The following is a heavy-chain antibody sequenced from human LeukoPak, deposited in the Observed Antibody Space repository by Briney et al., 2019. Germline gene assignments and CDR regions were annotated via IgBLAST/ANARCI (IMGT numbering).Heavy chain of an antibody. J-gene: IGHJ6*03. CDR2: ITYNSGTI. Sequence: GGSLRLSCAASGFTFSSYSMNWARQAPGKGLEWVSYITYNSGTIYYADSVKGRFTISRDNAKNSLYLQINSLRAEDTAVYYCARDPYSGYYGDYYYYYMDVWGKGTTVTISS. CDR1: GFTFSSYS. CDR3: ARDPYSGYYGDYYYYYMDV. V-gene: IGHV3-48*01. D-gene: IGHD5-12*01.